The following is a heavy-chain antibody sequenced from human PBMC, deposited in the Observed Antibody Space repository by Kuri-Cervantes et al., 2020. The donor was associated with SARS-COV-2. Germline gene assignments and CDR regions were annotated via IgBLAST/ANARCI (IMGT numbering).Heavy chain of an antibody. Sequence: SETLSLTCTVSGGSLRSGDYYWTWVRQPPGKGLEWIGNIYYSGSAFYNPSLKSRVSISVDTSKNQFSLKLSSVTAADTAVYYCARHMAGAHDAFDIWGQGTMITVSS. CDR1: GGSLRSGDYY. D-gene: IGHD6-19*01. J-gene: IGHJ3*02. CDR2: IYYSGSA. CDR3: ARHMAGAHDAFDI. V-gene: IGHV4-39*01.